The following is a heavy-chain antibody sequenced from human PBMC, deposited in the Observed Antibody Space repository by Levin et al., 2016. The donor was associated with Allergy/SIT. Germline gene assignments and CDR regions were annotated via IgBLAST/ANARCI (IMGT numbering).Heavy chain of an antibody. Sequence: SETLSLTCTVSGGSISSYYWSWIRQPPGKGLEWIGYIYYSGSTNYNPSLKSRVTISVDTSKNQFSLKLSSVTAADTAVYYCARGDDSKWLAFDYWGQGTLVTVSS. CDR2: IYYSGST. D-gene: IGHD6-19*01. J-gene: IGHJ4*02. CDR3: ARGDDSKWLAFDY. CDR1: GGSISSYY. V-gene: IGHV4-59*13.